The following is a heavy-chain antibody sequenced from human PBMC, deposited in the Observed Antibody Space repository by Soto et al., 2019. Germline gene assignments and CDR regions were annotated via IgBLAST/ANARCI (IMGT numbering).Heavy chain of an antibody. J-gene: IGHJ4*02. CDR1: GYGFTSYG. Sequence: GASVKVCCKACGYGFTSYGLTWVRQAPGQGPEWMGWISAYYGSTDYSQKFQGRVTMTRDTSTSTVYMELSSLRSEDTAVYYCARDWELGYWGQGTLVTVSS. CDR3: ARDWELGY. CDR2: ISAYYGST. D-gene: IGHD1-7*01. V-gene: IGHV1-18*04.